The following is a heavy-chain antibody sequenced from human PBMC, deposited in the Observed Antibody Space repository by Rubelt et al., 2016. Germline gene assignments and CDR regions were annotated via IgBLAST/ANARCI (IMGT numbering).Heavy chain of an antibody. V-gene: IGHV4-34*01. D-gene: IGHD6-19*01. Sequence: QVQLQQWGAGLLKPSETLSLTCAVYGGSFSGYYWSWIRQPPGKGLEWIGEINHSGSTNYNPSLKSLVTISVDTAKNQFSLKLSSVTAADTAVYYCARDSPGYSSGWYMDYWGQGTLVTVSS. J-gene: IGHJ4*02. CDR2: INHSGST. CDR1: GGSFSGYY. CDR3: ARDSPGYSSGWYMDY.